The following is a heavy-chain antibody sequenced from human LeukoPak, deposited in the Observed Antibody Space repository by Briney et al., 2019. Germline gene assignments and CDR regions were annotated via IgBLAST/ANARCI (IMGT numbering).Heavy chain of an antibody. D-gene: IGHD1-26*01. V-gene: IGHV1-46*01. CDR3: ARGEVGAANDY. CDR2: INPSRGST. Sequence: ASVKVSCKASGYTFTSYYIHWMRQAPGQGLEWMGVINPSRGSTTYAQKFQGRVTVTRDMSTSTVSMELSSLRSADTAVYYCARGEVGAANDYLGQGTLVTVSS. J-gene: IGHJ4*02. CDR1: GYTFTSYY.